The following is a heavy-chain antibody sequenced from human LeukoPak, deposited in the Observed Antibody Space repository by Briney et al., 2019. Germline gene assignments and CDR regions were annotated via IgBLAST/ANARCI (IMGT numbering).Heavy chain of an antibody. V-gene: IGHV3-73*01. CDR2: IRSKPNNYAT. Sequence: PGGSLRRSCAASGFTFSGAAMHWVRQASGKGPEWVGHIRSKPNNYATAYAASVKGRFTISRDDSKNTAYLQMNSLKIEDTAVYYCTRPLGAAAGTYFDPWGQGTLVTVSS. D-gene: IGHD6-13*01. CDR3: TRPLGAAAGTYFDP. CDR1: GFTFSGAA. J-gene: IGHJ5*02.